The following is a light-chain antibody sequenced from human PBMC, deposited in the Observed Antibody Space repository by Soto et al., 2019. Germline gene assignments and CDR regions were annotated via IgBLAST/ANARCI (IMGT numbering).Light chain of an antibody. V-gene: IGLV2-14*03. CDR1: SSDVGGYDY. J-gene: IGLJ1*01. CDR3: SSHTSTSTPPYV. CDR2: DVS. Sequence: SVLPQPASVSGSPGRSITISCTGTSSDVGGYDYVSWYQHHPGEAPKLMIYDVSNRPSGVSNRFSGSKSGNTASLTISGLQAEDEADYYCSSHTSTSTPPYVFGTGTKVTVL.